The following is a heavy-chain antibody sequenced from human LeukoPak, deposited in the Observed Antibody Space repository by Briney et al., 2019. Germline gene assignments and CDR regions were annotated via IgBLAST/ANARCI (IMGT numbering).Heavy chain of an antibody. CDR1: GFTFTSYA. V-gene: IGHV3-48*01. Sequence: GGYPSLSCAASGFTFTSYAMNWVRQAPGKGLEWVAGITGTSSGIYYADSVRGRFTVSRDNAQKSVYLQMKSLRVEDTGVYYCARPVDTAMITGFDYWGQGTLVTVSS. CDR3: ARPVDTAMITGFDY. CDR2: ITGTSSGI. D-gene: IGHD5-18*01. J-gene: IGHJ4*02.